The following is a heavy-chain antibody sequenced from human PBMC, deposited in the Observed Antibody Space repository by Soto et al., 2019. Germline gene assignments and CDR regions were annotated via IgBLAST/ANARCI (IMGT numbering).Heavy chain of an antibody. J-gene: IGHJ6*02. CDR3: ARDYYGSGRSIYGMDV. Sequence: PGGSLRLSCVESGFPFSTYGMHWVRQAPGKGLEWVAVIWSDGSTKNYADSVKGRFSISRDNAKNTLYLQVNSLRAEDTAVYYCARDYYGSGRSIYGMDVWGQGTTVTVSS. CDR1: GFPFSTYG. D-gene: IGHD3-10*01. V-gene: IGHV3-33*01. CDR2: IWSDGSTK.